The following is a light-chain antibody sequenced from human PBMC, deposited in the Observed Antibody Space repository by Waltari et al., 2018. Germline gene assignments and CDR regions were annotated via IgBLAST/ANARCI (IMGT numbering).Light chain of an antibody. CDR3: QQYGNSPRT. CDR1: QSVTSSH. J-gene: IGKJ1*01. Sequence: TVLTLHPGNLSLSPGEKPTLSFRASQSVTSSHLAWYQQKPGQAPRLLIYGASSRATGIPDRFSGSGSGTDFTLTITRLEPEDFAVYYCQQYGNSPRTFGQGTEVEIK. CDR2: GAS. V-gene: IGKV3-20*01.